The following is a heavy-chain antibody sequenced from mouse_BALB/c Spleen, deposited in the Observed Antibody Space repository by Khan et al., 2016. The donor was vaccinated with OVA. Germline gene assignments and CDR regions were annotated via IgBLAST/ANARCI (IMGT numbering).Heavy chain of an antibody. CDR1: GFTFSNYG. V-gene: IGHV5-6*01. CDR2: INSDGSYT. D-gene: IGHD4-1*01. Sequence: EVELVESGGDLVKPGGSLKLSCAASGFTFSNYGMSWVRQIPDKRLEWVATINSDGSYTYYPDSVKGRFTISRNNAKNTLYLEMSSLKSDDTAMYYCASHLTGSCAYWGQGTLVTVFA. J-gene: IGHJ3*01. CDR3: ASHLTGSCAY.